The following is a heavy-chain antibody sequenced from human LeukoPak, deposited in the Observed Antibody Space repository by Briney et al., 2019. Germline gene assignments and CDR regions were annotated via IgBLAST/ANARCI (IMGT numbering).Heavy chain of an antibody. J-gene: IGHJ4*02. CDR3: ARGPPPDFDY. V-gene: IGHV4-4*07. Sequence: SETLSLTCTVSGGSISSYYWSWVRQPAGKGLEWIGRIYTSGSTDYNPSLKSRVTMPVDTSKNQFSLKLSSVTAADTAVFYCARGPPPDFDYWGQGTLVTVST. CDR2: IYTSGST. CDR1: GGSISSYY.